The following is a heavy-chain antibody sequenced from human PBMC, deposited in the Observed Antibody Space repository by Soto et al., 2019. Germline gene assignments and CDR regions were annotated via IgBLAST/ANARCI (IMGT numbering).Heavy chain of an antibody. J-gene: IGHJ6*04. V-gene: IGHV4-34*01. D-gene: IGHD5-18*01. CDR1: GGSFSGYY. CDR3: ARGQSTGKTVMASVRDV. Sequence: PSETLSLTCAVYGGSFSGYYWTWIRQPPGTGLEWIGEINHSGSTNYNPSLKSRVTISVDTSKNQFSLRAEDTAVYYCARGQSTGKTVMASVRDVGGKGPTVTVSS. CDR2: INHSGST.